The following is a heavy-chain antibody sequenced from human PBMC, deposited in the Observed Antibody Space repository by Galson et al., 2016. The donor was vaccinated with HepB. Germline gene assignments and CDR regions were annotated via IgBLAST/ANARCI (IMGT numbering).Heavy chain of an antibody. V-gene: IGHV1-2*02. CDR1: GYTFTGYY. Sequence: SVKVSCKASGYTFTGYYMNWVRQAPGQGLEWVGYINPDGGGTNYAQKFQGRVTMTRDTSSSTVYMELSRLRSDDTAVYYCARVRAYCGGDCYTPYDWWGQGTLVTVSS. D-gene: IGHD2-21*02. J-gene: IGHJ4*02. CDR2: INPDGGGT. CDR3: ARVRAYCGGDCYTPYDW.